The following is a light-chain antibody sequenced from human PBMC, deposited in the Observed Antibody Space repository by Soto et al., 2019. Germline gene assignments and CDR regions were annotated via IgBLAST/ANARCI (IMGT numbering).Light chain of an antibody. CDR2: DAS. CDR1: QSVSSY. Sequence: EIVLTQSPATLSLSPGERATLSCRASQSVSSYLAWYQQKPGQAPRLLIYDASNRATGIPARFSGSGSGTDFTHTISSLEPEDFAVYYCQQYNNWPPITFGQGTRLEIK. V-gene: IGKV3-11*01. J-gene: IGKJ5*01. CDR3: QQYNNWPPIT.